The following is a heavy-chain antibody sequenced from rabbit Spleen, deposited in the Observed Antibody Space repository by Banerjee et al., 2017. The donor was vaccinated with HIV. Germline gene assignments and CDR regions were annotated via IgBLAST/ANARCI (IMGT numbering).Heavy chain of an antibody. CDR1: GIDFSSDSY. D-gene: IGHD1-1*01. J-gene: IGHJ3*01. CDR2: IEAGSSGFT. Sequence: QEQLVESGGGLVKPGGTLTLTCKASGIDFSSDSYMCWVRQAPGKGLEWIACIEAGSSGFTYFASWAKGRFTISKTASTTVTLRMTRLTAADTATYFCARDLPDIIGWNFGFWGPGTLVTVS. V-gene: IGHV1S45*01. CDR3: ARDLPDIIGWNFGF.